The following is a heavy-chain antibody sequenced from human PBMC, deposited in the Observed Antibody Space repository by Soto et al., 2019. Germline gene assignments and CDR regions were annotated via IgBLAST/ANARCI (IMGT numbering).Heavy chain of an antibody. Sequence: QVQLVQSGAEVKKPGSSVKVSCKASGGTFSNYAITWVRQAPGQGLEWVGRIIPIFSTTNVAQKFQDRVTITADESTTTAYMELSALRSEDTAVYYCARDGGSDGYFGNWLDPWGQGTLVTVSS. J-gene: IGHJ5*02. CDR1: GGTFSNYA. V-gene: IGHV1-69*15. CDR2: IIPIFSTT. D-gene: IGHD2-15*01. CDR3: ARDGGSDGYFGNWLDP.